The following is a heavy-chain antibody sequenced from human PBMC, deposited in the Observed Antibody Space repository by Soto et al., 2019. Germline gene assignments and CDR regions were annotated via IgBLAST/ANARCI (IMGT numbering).Heavy chain of an antibody. CDR1: GFTFSSYA. Sequence: QVQLVESGGGVVQPGRSLRLSCAASGFTFSSYAMHWVRQAPGKGLEWVAVISYDGSNKYYADSVKGRFTISRDKSKNTLYLQMNSLRSEDTAVYYCARDPPRVERATIFYFDYWGQGTLVTVSS. CDR3: ARDPPRVERATIFYFDY. J-gene: IGHJ4*02. D-gene: IGHD5-12*01. V-gene: IGHV3-30-3*01. CDR2: ISYDGSNK.